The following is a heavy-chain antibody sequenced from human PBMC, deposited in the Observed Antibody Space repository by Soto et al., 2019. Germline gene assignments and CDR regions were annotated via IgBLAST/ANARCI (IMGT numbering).Heavy chain of an antibody. CDR1: GFTFSTYG. CDR3: ARDVWKPGTTKGSSDY. CDR2: IRYDGSNS. Sequence: PGGSLRLSCAASGFTFSTYGMHLVRQAPGKGLECVAGIRYDGSNSYYADSVKGRFTISRDNSKNTVYLQMDSPRAEDTAVYYCARDVWKPGTTKGSSDYWGQGTLVTVSS. V-gene: IGHV3-33*01. J-gene: IGHJ4*02. D-gene: IGHD1-7*01.